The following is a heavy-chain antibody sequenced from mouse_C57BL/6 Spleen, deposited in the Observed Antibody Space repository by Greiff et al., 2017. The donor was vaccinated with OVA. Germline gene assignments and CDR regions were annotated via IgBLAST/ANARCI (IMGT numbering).Heavy chain of an antibody. V-gene: IGHV1-15*01. Sequence: QVHVKQSGAELVRPGASVTLSCKASGYTFTDYEMHWVKQTPVHGLEWIGAIDPETGGTAYNQKFKGKAILTADKSSSTAYMELRSLTSEDSAVYYCTRRGYYGSSYGYFDVWGTGTTVTVSS. CDR2: IDPETGGT. CDR1: GYTFTDYE. CDR3: TRRGYYGSSYGYFDV. D-gene: IGHD1-1*01. J-gene: IGHJ1*03.